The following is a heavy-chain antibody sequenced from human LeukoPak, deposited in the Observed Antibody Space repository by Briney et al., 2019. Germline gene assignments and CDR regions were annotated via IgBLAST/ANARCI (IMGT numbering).Heavy chain of an antibody. D-gene: IGHD1-26*01. CDR1: GYTFTGYY. V-gene: IGHV1-2*02. CDR2: INPNNGGT. CDR3: ARVYSGSYCLDY. J-gene: IGHJ4*02. Sequence: ASVKVSCKASGYTFTGYYIHWVRQAPGQGLEWMGWINPNNGGTNYPQRFQGRVTMTRDTSITTVYMELSRLRSDDTAVYYCARVYSGSYCLDYWGQGTLVTVSS.